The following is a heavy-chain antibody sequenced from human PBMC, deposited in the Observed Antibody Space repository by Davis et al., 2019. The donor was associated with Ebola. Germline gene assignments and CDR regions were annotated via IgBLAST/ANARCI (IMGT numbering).Heavy chain of an antibody. CDR1: GAFVSSGGYS. J-gene: IGHJ3*02. D-gene: IGHD3-10*01. V-gene: IGHV4-61*08. Sequence: SETLSLTCAVSGAFVSSGGYSWTWIRQPPGKGPEWIGHYFYTGSTNYNPSLKSRVTISVDTSKNQFSLKLSSVTAADTAVYYCARLLLWFGELLQDDAFDIWGQGTMVTVSS. CDR3: ARLLLWFGELLQDDAFDI. CDR2: YFYTGST.